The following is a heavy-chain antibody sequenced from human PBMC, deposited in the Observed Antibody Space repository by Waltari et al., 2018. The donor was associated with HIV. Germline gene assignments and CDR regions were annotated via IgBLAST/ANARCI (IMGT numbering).Heavy chain of an antibody. CDR1: GFIVSNKF. CDR2: IYISDNA. V-gene: IGHV3-66*02. D-gene: IGHD4-17*01. Sequence: VHMVEAGGGLVRPGGCLRICCAAPGFIVSNKFMTWVRQAPGKGLEWVSVIYISDNAHYADSVEGRFAISRDNSKNTVFLQMNSLRTEDTAMYYCARGGDNGDINFWGHGTLVTVSS. J-gene: IGHJ4*01. CDR3: ARGGDNGDINF.